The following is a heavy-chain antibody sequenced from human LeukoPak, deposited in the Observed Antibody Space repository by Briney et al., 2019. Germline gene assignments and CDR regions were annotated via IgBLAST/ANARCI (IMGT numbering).Heavy chain of an antibody. CDR3: ARGLVVVPAAIKGGAFDI. CDR1: GGSISSYY. D-gene: IGHD2-2*01. CDR2: IYYSGST. V-gene: IGHV4-59*12. Sequence: VKPSETLSLTCTVSGGSISSYYWSWIRQPPGKGLEWIGYIYYSGSTNYNPSLKSRVTISVDTSKNQFSLKLSSVTAADTAVYYCARGLVVVPAAIKGGAFDIWGQGTMVTVSS. J-gene: IGHJ3*02.